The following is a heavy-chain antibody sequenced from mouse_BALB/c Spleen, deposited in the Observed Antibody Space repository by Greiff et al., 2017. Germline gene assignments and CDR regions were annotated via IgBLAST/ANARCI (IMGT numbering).Heavy chain of an antibody. CDR3: ARVITTTRDYFDY. V-gene: IGHV1S135*01. Sequence: EVQLQESGPELVKPGASVKVSCKASGYSFTDYNMYWVKQSHGKSLEWIGYIDPYNGGTSYNQKFKGKATLTVDTSSSTAYVDLSSLTSEDSAVYYCARVITTTRDYFDYWGQGTTLTVSS. CDR1: GYSFTDYN. D-gene: IGHD1-1*01. CDR2: IDPYNGGT. J-gene: IGHJ2*01.